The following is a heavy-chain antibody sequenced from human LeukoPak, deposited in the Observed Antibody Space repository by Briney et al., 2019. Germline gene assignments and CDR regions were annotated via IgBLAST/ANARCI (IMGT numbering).Heavy chain of an antibody. CDR2: INAGNGNT. CDR3: ARVHYDILTGYYIKQVGGYFDY. J-gene: IGHJ4*02. Sequence: ASVKVSCKASGYTFTSYAMPWVRQAPGQRLEWMGWINAGNGNTKYSQKFLGRVTITRDTSASTAYMELSSLRSEDTAVYYCARVHYDILTGYYIKQVGGYFDYWGQGTLVTVSS. D-gene: IGHD3-9*01. V-gene: IGHV1-3*01. CDR1: GYTFTSYA.